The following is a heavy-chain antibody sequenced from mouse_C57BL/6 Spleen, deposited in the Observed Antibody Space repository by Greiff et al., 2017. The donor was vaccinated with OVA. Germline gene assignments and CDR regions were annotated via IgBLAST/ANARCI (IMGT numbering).Heavy chain of an antibody. J-gene: IGHJ4*01. CDR1: GFSLTSYG. Sequence: VKLMESGPGLVQPSQSLSITCTVSGFSLTSYGVHWVRQPPGKGLEWMGVICSGGSTDSNDAFISSLSISKDNSKSQVFFTMHSLQADDTAIYYCAKNGLRRYAMDDWGQGTSVTVSS. CDR3: AKNGLRRYAMDD. D-gene: IGHD2-4*01. CDR2: ICSGGST. V-gene: IGHV2-4*01.